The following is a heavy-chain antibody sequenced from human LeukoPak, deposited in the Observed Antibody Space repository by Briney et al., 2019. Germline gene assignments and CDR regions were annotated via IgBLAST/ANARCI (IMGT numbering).Heavy chain of an antibody. CDR3: ARTITIFGATHYFDY. J-gene: IGHJ4*02. Sequence: ASVKVSCKASGGTFSSCAISWVRQAPGQGLEWMGGIIPIFGTANYAQKFQGRVTITTDESTSTAYMELSSLRSEDTAVYYCARTITIFGATHYFDYWGQGTLVTVSS. CDR2: IIPIFGTA. D-gene: IGHD3-3*01. V-gene: IGHV1-69*05. CDR1: GGTFSSCA.